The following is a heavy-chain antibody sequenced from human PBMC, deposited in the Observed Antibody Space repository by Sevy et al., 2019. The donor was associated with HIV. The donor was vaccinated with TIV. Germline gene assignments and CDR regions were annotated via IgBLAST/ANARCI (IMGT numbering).Heavy chain of an antibody. D-gene: IGHD6-19*01. CDR2: ITGSGGNT. CDR3: AKVSSGWDLDY. V-gene: IGHV3-23*01. J-gene: IGHJ4*02. Sequence: GGSLRLSCEASEFTFSNYAMTWVRQAPGKGLGWVSAITGSGGNTYYADSAKGRFTISRDNSKNTLYLQMNSLRAEDTAVYYCAKVSSGWDLDYWGQGTLVTVSS. CDR1: EFTFSNYA.